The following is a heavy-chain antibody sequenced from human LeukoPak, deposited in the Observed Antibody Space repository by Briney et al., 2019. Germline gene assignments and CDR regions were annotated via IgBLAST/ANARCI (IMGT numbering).Heavy chain of an antibody. CDR1: GGSFSGYY. D-gene: IGHD3-16*01. Sequence: SETLSLTCAVYGGSFSGYYWSWIRQPPGKGLEWIGEINHSGSTNYNPSLKSRVTISVDTSKNQFSLKLSSVTAADTAVYYCARHYYDYVWGNSFDYWGQGTLVTVSS. J-gene: IGHJ4*02. CDR2: INHSGST. V-gene: IGHV4-34*01. CDR3: ARHYYDYVWGNSFDY.